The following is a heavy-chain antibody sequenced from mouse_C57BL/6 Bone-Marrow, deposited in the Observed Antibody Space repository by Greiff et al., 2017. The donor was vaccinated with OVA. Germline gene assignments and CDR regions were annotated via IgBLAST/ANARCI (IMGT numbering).Heavy chain of an antibody. Sequence: EVKLVESGPGLVKPSQSLSLTCSVTGYSITSGYYWNWIRQFPGNKLEWMGYISYDGSNNYNPSLKNRISITRDTSKNQFFLKLNSVTTEDTATYYCARNLFHWGQGTTLTVSS. D-gene: IGHD5-1*01. CDR2: ISYDGSN. CDR3: ARNLFH. V-gene: IGHV3-6*01. CDR1: GYSITSGYY. J-gene: IGHJ2*01.